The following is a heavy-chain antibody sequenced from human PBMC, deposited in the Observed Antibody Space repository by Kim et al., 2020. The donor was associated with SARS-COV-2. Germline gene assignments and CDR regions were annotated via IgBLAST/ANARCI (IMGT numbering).Heavy chain of an antibody. V-gene: IGHV3-30-3*01. CDR1: GFSLTSYA. D-gene: IGHD2-21*01. J-gene: IGHJ4*02. Sequence: GGSLRLSCAVSGFSLTSYAMHWVRQAPGKGLQWVAVISYDGNYIYYADPVKGRFTISRDLSKNTLFLQMNSLKTDDTAMYYCAREASGGAKWGQGSIVT. CDR3: AREASGGAK. CDR2: ISYDGNYI.